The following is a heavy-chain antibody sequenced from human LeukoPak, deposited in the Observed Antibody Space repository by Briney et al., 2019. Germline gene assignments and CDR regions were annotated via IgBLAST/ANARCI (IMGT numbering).Heavy chain of an antibody. D-gene: IGHD6-19*01. CDR1: GGSFSGYY. CDR2: INHSGST. J-gene: IGHJ4*02. CDR3: ARSRGIAVAGTFDY. Sequence: PSETPSLTCAVYGGSFSGYYWSWIRQPPGKGLEWIGEINHSGSTNYNPSLKSRVTISVDTSKNQFSLKLSSVPAADTAVYYCARSRGIAVAGTFDYWGQGTLVTVSS. V-gene: IGHV4-34*01.